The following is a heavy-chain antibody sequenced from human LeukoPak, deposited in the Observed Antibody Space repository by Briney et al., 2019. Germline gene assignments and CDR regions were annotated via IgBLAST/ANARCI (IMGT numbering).Heavy chain of an antibody. CDR1: GDSVSSNSAA. J-gene: IGHJ4*02. CDR2: TYYRSKWYN. CDR3: ARASSSLANAIYPMELDY. Sequence: SQTLSLTCAISGDSVSSNSAAWNWIRQSPSRGLEWLGRTYYRSKWYNDYAVSVKSRITINPDTSKNQFSLQLNSVTPEDTAVYYCARASSSLANAIYPMELDYWGQGTLVTVSS. V-gene: IGHV6-1*01. D-gene: IGHD6-6*01.